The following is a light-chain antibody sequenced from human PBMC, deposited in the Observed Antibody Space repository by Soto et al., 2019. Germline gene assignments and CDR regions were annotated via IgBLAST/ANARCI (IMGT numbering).Light chain of an antibody. V-gene: IGLV1-51*01. CDR2: DDN. Sequence: SALTQPPSVSAAPGQKVTISCSGSSSNIGGNSVSWYQQLPGTAPKLLIYDDNKRPSGIPDRFSGSKSGTSATLGITGFQTGDEADYYCGSWDSSLSAYVFGTGTKVPS. J-gene: IGLJ1*01. CDR1: SSNIGGNS. CDR3: GSWDSSLSAYV.